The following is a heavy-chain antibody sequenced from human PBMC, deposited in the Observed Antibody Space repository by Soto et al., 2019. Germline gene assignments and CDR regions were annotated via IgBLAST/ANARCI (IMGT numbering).Heavy chain of an antibody. D-gene: IGHD1-26*01. CDR2: IYHTGQT. Sequence: ENLSITLAVCGDPIRSSKWLNWVRQPPGKGLEWIGEIYHTGQTNYNPSVKSRATISVDKSKNHFSLSLTSVTAADTAVYYWVRDGRGVQWELSDWGPGTLVTVSS. CDR1: GDPIRSSKW. V-gene: IGHV4-4*02. CDR3: VRDGRGVQWELSD. J-gene: IGHJ4*02.